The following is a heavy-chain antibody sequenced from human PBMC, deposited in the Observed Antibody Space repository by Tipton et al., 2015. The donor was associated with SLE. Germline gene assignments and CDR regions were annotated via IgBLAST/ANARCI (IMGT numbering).Heavy chain of an antibody. V-gene: IGHV4-39*07. CDR1: GGSISSSSYY. CDR3: ARHYGIMSTPLYYFDY. J-gene: IGHJ4*02. CDR2: FYYSGST. Sequence: LRLSCTVSGGSISSSSYYWGWIRQPPGKGLDWIGSFYYSGSTYYDPSLKSRVTISIDTSKNQFSLKLSSVTAADTAVYYCARHYGIMSTPLYYFDYWGQGTLVTVSS. D-gene: IGHD3-9*01.